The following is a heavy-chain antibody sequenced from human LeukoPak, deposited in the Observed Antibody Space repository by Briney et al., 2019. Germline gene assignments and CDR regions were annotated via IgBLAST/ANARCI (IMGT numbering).Heavy chain of an antibody. Sequence: GGSLRLSCAASGFTFSSYGMHWVRQAPGKGLEWMAVIWYDGSNKYYADSVKGRFTISRDNSKNTLYLQMNSLRAEDTAVYYCARDTSGSSTAYYFDYWGQGTLVTVSS. J-gene: IGHJ4*02. CDR1: GFTFSSYG. V-gene: IGHV3-33*01. CDR2: IWYDGSNK. D-gene: IGHD1-26*01. CDR3: ARDTSGSSTAYYFDY.